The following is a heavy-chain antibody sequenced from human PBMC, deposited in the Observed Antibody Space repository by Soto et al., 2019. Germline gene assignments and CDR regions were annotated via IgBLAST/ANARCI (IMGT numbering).Heavy chain of an antibody. D-gene: IGHD3-3*01. Sequence: GGSLRLSCEGSGFIFSNAWMNWVRQSPGKGLEWVGRIKSKPDGGTTDYSAPVKGRFTISRDDSKKMVYMQMNSLKTEDTAIYFCATGAFLDIWGQGVLVTVSS. CDR1: GFIFSNAW. J-gene: IGHJ4*02. CDR3: ATGAFLDI. CDR2: IKSKPDGGTT. V-gene: IGHV3-15*01.